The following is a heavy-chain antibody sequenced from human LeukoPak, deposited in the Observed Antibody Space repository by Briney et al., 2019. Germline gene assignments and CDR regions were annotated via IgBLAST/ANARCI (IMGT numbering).Heavy chain of an antibody. CDR2: INHSGST. Sequence: SETLSLTCAVYGGSFSGYYWSWIRQPPGKGLEWIGEINHSGSTNYNPSLKSRVTISVDTSKNQFSLKLSSVTAADTAVYYCARVPRYGPFDYRGQGTLVTVSS. V-gene: IGHV4-34*01. J-gene: IGHJ4*02. CDR3: ARVPRYGPFDY. D-gene: IGHD4-17*01. CDR1: GGSFSGYY.